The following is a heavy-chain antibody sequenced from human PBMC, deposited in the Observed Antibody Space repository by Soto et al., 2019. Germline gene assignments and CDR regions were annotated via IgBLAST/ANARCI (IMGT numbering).Heavy chain of an antibody. CDR3: ARDRRITIFGESGPWFDP. CDR1: GGSISSGGYS. Sequence: KTSETLSLTCAVSGGSISSGGYSWSWIRQPPGKGLEWIGYIYHSGSTYYNPSLKSRVTISVDRSKNQFSLKLSSVTAADTAVYYCARDRRITIFGESGPWFDPWGQGTLVTVSS. CDR2: IYHSGST. J-gene: IGHJ5*02. D-gene: IGHD3-3*01. V-gene: IGHV4-30-2*01.